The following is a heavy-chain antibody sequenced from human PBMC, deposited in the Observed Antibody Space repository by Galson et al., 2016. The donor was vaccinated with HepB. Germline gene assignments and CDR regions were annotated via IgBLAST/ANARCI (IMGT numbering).Heavy chain of an antibody. V-gene: IGHV3-23*01. CDR2: ISASGGSK. Sequence: SLRLSCAGSGLSLSPYAMSWGRQAPGKGLEWVSGISASGGSKTYADSVRGRFIISRDNSNNKLYLQMNSLRDEDTAVYYCGGYNDYKAYDYWGQGTLVTVSS. CDR3: GGYNDYKAYDY. D-gene: IGHD5-24*01. J-gene: IGHJ4*02. CDR1: GLSLSPYA.